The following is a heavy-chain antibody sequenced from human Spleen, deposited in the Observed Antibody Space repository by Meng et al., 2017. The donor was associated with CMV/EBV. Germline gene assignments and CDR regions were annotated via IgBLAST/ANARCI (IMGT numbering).Heavy chain of an antibody. CDR2: MNPNSGSS. V-gene: IGHV1-8*01. J-gene: IGHJ4*02. Sequence: EASGYAFTSYQLNWVRQATGQGLEWMGWMNPNSGSSDFAQKFRGRVTVTSDTSISTAYMELSSLRSEDTAVYYCARLGLGNTSSTDFWGLGTLVTVSS. D-gene: IGHD2-2*01. CDR3: ARLGLGNTSSTDF. CDR1: GYAFTSYQ.